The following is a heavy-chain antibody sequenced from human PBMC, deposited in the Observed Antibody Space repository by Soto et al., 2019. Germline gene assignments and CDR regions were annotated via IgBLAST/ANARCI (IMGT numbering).Heavy chain of an antibody. J-gene: IGHJ4*02. CDR3: AKDKIGYCGGDCYSYYFDY. CDR1: GFTFSSYG. D-gene: IGHD2-21*01. Sequence: GGSLRLSCAASGFTFSSYGMHWVRQAPGKGLEWVAVISYDGSNKYYADSVKGRFTISRDNSKNTLYLQMNSLRAEDTAVYYCAKDKIGYCGGDCYSYYFDYWGQGTLVTVSS. CDR2: ISYDGSNK. V-gene: IGHV3-30*18.